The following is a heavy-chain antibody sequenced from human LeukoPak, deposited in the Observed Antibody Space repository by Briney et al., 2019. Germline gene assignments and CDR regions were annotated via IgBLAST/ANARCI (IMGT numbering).Heavy chain of an antibody. Sequence: GGSLRLSCAGSGFTFSSYSMIWVRQAPGKGLQWVSSISSSSSYIYYADSLKGRFTISRDNAKNTLYLQMNSLRAEDTAVYYCARIDSRGSTWDYWGQGTLVTVSS. J-gene: IGHJ4*02. CDR2: ISSSSSYI. CDR1: GFTFSSYS. V-gene: IGHV3-21*01. D-gene: IGHD3-22*01. CDR3: ARIDSRGSTWDY.